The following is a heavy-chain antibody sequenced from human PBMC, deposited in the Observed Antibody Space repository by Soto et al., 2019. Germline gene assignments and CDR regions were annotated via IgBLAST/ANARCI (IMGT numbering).Heavy chain of an antibody. Sequence: SETLSLTCTVSGDSFSSGDYYWSWIRQPPGKGLEWIGYISYRVDTYYSPSLKSRVTMSIDTSKNQFSLNVSSVTAADTAVYYCARVAGVAYCGGDCYHFDYWGQVTLVTVSS. V-gene: IGHV4-30-4*01. CDR1: GDSFSSGDYY. CDR2: ISYRVDT. J-gene: IGHJ4*02. CDR3: ARVAGVAYCGGDCYHFDY. D-gene: IGHD2-21*02.